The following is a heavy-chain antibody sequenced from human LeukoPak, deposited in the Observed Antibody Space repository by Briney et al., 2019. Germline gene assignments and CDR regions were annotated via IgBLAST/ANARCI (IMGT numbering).Heavy chain of an antibody. CDR2: IRGSGGST. J-gene: IGHJ4*02. D-gene: IGHD3-22*01. CDR3: AKRPSYYYDLVAPYY. Sequence: PGGSLRLSCAASGFTFSSYAMSWVRQAPGRGREGVSAIRGSGGSTYYADSVKGRFTISRDNSKNTLYLQMNSLRAEDTAVYYCAKRPSYYYDLVAPYYWGQGTLVTVSS. V-gene: IGHV3-23*01. CDR1: GFTFSSYA.